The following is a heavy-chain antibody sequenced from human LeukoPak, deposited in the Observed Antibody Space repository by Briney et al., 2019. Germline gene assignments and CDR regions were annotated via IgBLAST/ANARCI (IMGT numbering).Heavy chain of an antibody. CDR1: GGSISSGGYY. CDR3: ARVDVGDLTDY. J-gene: IGHJ4*02. CDR2: IYYSGST. D-gene: IGHD3-16*01. V-gene: IGHV4-31*03. Sequence: PSETLSLTCTVSGGSISSGGYYWSWIRQHLGKGLEWIGYIYYSGSTYYNPSLKSRVTISVDTSKNQFSLKLSSVTAADTAVYYCARVDVGDLTDYWGQGTLVTVSS.